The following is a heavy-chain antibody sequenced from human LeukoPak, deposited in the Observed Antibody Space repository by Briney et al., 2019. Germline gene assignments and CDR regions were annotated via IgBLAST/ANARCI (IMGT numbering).Heavy chain of an antibody. D-gene: IGHD5-18*01. V-gene: IGHV3-66*01. CDR1: GFTVSSNY. CDR2: IYSGGST. CDR3: ARGTRGYSYGRFDY. Sequence: PGGSLRLSCAASGFTVSSNYMSWVRQAPGKGLEWVSVIYSGGSTYYADSVKGRFTISRDNSKNTLYLQMNSLRAEDTAVYHCARGTRGYSYGRFDYWGQGTLVTVSS. J-gene: IGHJ4*02.